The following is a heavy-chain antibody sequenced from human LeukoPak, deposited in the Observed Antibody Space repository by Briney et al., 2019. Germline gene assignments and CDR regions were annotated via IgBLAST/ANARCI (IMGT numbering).Heavy chain of an antibody. CDR3: ATRAYYDILTGTFDP. Sequence: GASVKVSCKASGGTFSSYAISWVRQAPGQGLEWMGRIIPILGIANYAQKFQGRVTITADKSTSTAYMELSSLRSEDTAVYYCATRAYYDILTGTFDPWGQGTLVTVSS. V-gene: IGHV1-69*04. CDR2: IIPILGIA. CDR1: GGTFSSYA. J-gene: IGHJ5*02. D-gene: IGHD3-9*01.